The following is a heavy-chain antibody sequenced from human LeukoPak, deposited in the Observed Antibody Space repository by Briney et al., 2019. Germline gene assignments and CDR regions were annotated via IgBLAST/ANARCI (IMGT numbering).Heavy chain of an antibody. CDR2: ISGSGGST. D-gene: IGHD3-22*01. J-gene: IGHJ4*02. Sequence: GGSLRLSCAASGFTFSSYAMSWVRQAPGKGLEWVSAISGSGGSTYYADSVKGRFTISRDNSKNTLYLQMNSLRAEDTAVYYCASMRARGSYYDSPPTGYWGQGTLVTVSS. V-gene: IGHV3-23*01. CDR1: GFTFSSYA. CDR3: ASMRARGSYYDSPPTGY.